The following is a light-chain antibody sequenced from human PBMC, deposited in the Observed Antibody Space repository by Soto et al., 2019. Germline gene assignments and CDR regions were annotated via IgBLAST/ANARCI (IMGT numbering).Light chain of an antibody. CDR2: AAS. Sequence: DLQLTQSPSFLSASVGDRVTITCRASQGISSYLAWYQQKPGKAPELLIYAASTLQSGVPSRFSGSGSGTEFTLTISRLQPEDFATYYCQQLNSYLTFGPGTKVDIK. J-gene: IGKJ3*01. CDR1: QGISSY. CDR3: QQLNSYLT. V-gene: IGKV1-9*01.